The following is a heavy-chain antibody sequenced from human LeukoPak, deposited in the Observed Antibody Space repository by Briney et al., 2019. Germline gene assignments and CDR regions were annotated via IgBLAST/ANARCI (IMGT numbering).Heavy chain of an antibody. CDR2: ISVSGNT. V-gene: IGHV3-23*01. Sequence: PGGSLRLSCAASGFTLSSYAMSWVRQGPGKGLEWVSAISVSGNTYHADSVKGRFTISRDSSKNTLYLQMNSLRAGDAAVYYCAKAAATKNLDYWGQGTLVTVSS. D-gene: IGHD5-12*01. CDR1: GFTLSSYA. CDR3: AKAAATKNLDY. J-gene: IGHJ4*02.